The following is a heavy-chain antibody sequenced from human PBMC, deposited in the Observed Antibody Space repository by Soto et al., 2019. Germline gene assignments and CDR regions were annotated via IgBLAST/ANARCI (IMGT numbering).Heavy chain of an antibody. CDR1: GFTFSSYG. Sequence: VQLVESGGGVVQPGRSLRLSCAASGFTFSSYGMHWVRQAPGKGLEWVALIYYDGSNKYYADSVKGRFTISRDNSKNTMYLQMNSRRAEDTAVYYCARDSREYAPRADFDYWGQGTLVTVSS. CDR3: ARDSREYAPRADFDY. J-gene: IGHJ4*02. V-gene: IGHV3-33*01. CDR2: IYYDGSNK.